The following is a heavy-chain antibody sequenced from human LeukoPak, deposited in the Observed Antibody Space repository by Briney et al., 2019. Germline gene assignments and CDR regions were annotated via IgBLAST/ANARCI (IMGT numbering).Heavy chain of an antibody. V-gene: IGHV4-4*07. CDR2: IYTSGST. CDR1: GGSISSYY. CDR3: AGTYYYGSGSYYNALYYYYYYYMDV. Sequence: SETLSLTCTVSGGSISSYYWSWIRQPAGKGLEWIGRIYTSGSTNYNPSLKSRVTMSVDTSKNQFSLKLSSVTAADTAVYYCAGTYYYGSGSYYNALYYYYYYYMDVWGKGTTVTISS. D-gene: IGHD3-10*01. J-gene: IGHJ6*03.